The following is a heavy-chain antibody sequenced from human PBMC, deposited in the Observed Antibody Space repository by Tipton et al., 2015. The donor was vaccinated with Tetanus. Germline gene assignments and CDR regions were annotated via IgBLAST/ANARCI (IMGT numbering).Heavy chain of an antibody. Sequence: TLSLTCAVYGASFSGSYWTWIRQPPGKGLEWIGEINHTGSTNYNPSLKSRVTISVDTSKNQFSLKLSSVTAADTAVYYCARSEQQLVRGYYYYYYMDVWGKGTTVTVSS. D-gene: IGHD6-13*01. J-gene: IGHJ6*03. V-gene: IGHV4-34*01. CDR2: INHTGST. CDR3: ARSEQQLVRGYYYYYYMDV. CDR1: GASFSGSY.